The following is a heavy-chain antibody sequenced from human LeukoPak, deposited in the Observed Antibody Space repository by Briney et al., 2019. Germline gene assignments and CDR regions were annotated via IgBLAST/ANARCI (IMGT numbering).Heavy chain of an antibody. D-gene: IGHD1-26*01. CDR1: GFTFDDYA. Sequence: GRSLRLSCAASGFTFDDYAMHWVRQAPGKGLEWVSGISWNSGSIGYADSVKGRFTISRDNAKNSLYLQMNSLRAEDTAVYYFARDSGSYSHYWGQGTLVTVSS. V-gene: IGHV3-9*01. CDR3: ARDSGSYSHY. J-gene: IGHJ4*02. CDR2: ISWNSGSI.